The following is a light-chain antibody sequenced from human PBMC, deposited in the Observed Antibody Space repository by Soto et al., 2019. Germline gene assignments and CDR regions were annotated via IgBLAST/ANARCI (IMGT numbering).Light chain of an antibody. Sequence: IPLTQSPSSLSASVGDRVTITCRASQVISKYLAWYQQKPGTAPKLLIYLASTLQGGVPSRFSGSGSGTDFSLTISSLQPEDGATYYCQYLNSFPLTFGGGTKVEIK. CDR3: QYLNSFPLT. CDR1: QVISKY. J-gene: IGKJ4*01. CDR2: LAS. V-gene: IGKV1-9*01.